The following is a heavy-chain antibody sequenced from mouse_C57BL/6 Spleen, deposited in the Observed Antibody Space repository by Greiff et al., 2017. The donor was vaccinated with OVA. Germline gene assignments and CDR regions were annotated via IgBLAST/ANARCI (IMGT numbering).Heavy chain of an antibody. V-gene: IGHV1-55*01. Sequence: VKQRPGQGLEWIGDIYPGSGSTNYNEKFKSKATLTVDTSSSTAYMQLSSLTSEDSAVYYCAWGLLRGFAYWGQGTLVTVSA. CDR3: AWGLLRGFAY. D-gene: IGHD2-3*01. CDR2: IYPGSGST. J-gene: IGHJ3*01.